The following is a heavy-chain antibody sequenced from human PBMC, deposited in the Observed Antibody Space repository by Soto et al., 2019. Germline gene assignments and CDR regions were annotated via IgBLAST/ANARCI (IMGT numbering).Heavy chain of an antibody. V-gene: IGHV3-23*01. CDR2: VSPHGANT. D-gene: IGHD1-1*01. CDR3: ATEGAKTTWNFDY. Sequence: LRLSCVASGFTFGSCGMNWVRQAPGKGLEWVAGVSPHGANTYYADSVRGRFIISRDDSRNTVSLDMNSLRGDDSAVYYCATEGAKTTWNFDYWGQGTVVTVSS. CDR1: GFTFGSCG. J-gene: IGHJ4*02.